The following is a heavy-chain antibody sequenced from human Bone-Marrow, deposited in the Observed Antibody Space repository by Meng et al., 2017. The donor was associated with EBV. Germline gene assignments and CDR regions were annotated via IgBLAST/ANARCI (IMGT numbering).Heavy chain of an antibody. CDR3: AKDCFGDKDS. J-gene: IGHJ4*02. Sequence: VWSGGGAVKPGRSLSIPCAASGFPLCANHMHWVRQAPGKGLVWVALLWYDGVDKYYADSVKGRFSISRDNAKNTVYLQMNNLRADDTAVYYCAKDCFGDKDSWGQGTLVTVSS. CDR1: GFPLCANH. D-gene: IGHD2-21*01. CDR2: LWYDGVDK. V-gene: IGHV3-33*03.